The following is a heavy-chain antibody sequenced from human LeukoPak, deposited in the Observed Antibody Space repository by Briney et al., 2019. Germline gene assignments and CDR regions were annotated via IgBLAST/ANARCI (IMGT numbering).Heavy chain of an antibody. Sequence: GGSLRLSCAASGFTFSNYYMSWIRQAPGKGLEWVSYISSSSSYTNYADPVKGRFTISRDNAKNSLYLQMNSLRAEDTAVYYCARYDAVGYSSVWSLSILDYWGQGTLVTVSS. CDR1: GFTFSNYY. J-gene: IGHJ4*02. CDR3: ARYDAVGYSSVWSLSILDY. CDR2: ISSSSSYT. D-gene: IGHD6-19*01. V-gene: IGHV3-11*03.